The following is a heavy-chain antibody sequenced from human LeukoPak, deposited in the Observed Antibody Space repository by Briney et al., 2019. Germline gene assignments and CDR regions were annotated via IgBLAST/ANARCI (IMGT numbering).Heavy chain of an antibody. V-gene: IGHV3-30*02. CDR1: GFTFSSYG. D-gene: IGHD2-2*01. CDR2: IRYDGSNE. CDR3: AKDMRPIVVVPAAMRPDY. J-gene: IGHJ4*02. Sequence: PGGSLRLSCAASGFTFSSYGMHWVRQAPGKGLEWVAFIRYDGSNEYYAGSVKGRFTISRDNSKNTLYLQMNSLRAEDTAVYYCAKDMRPIVVVPAAMRPDYWGQGTLVTVSS.